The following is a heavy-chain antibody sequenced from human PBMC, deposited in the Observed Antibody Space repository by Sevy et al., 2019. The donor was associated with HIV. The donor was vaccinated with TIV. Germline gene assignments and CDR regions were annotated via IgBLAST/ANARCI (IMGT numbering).Heavy chain of an antibody. V-gene: IGHV5-51*01. CDR3: ARALITMVRGVIIFGFDY. J-gene: IGHJ4*02. Sequence: GESLKISCKGSGYSFTSYWIGWVRQMPGKGLEWMGIIYPGDSDTRYCPSFQGQVTISADKSISTAYLQWSSLKASDTAMYYCARALITMVRGVIIFGFDYWGQGTLVTVSS. CDR1: GYSFTSYW. CDR2: IYPGDSDT. D-gene: IGHD3-10*01.